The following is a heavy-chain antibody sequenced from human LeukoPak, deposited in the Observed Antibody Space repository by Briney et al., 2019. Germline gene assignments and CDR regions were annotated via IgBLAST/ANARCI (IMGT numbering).Heavy chain of an antibody. J-gene: IGHJ5*02. Sequence: PSGTLSLTCAVSGGSISSSNWWSWVRQPPGKGLEWIGEIYHSGSTNYNPSLKSRVTISVDKSKNQFSLRLTSVTAADTAVYYCARAPIYNEHADWFDPWGQGTLVTVSS. CDR1: GGSISSSNW. D-gene: IGHD5-24*01. CDR2: IYHSGST. CDR3: ARAPIYNEHADWFDP. V-gene: IGHV4-4*02.